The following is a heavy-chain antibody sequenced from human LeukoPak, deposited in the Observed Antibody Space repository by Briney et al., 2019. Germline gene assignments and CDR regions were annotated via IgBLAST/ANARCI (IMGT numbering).Heavy chain of an antibody. CDR1: GGTFSSYA. CDR2: IIPIFGTA. D-gene: IGHD2-15*01. Sequence: GASVKVSCKASGGTFSSYAISWVRQAPGQGLEWMGGIIPIFGTANYAQKFQGRVTITADKSTSTAYMELSSLRSEDTAVYYCASGTRYCSGGSCYTDWGQGTLVTVSS. J-gene: IGHJ4*02. V-gene: IGHV1-69*06. CDR3: ASGTRYCSGGSCYTD.